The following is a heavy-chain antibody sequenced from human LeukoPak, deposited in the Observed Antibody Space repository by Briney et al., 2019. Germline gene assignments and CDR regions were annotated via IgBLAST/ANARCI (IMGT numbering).Heavy chain of an antibody. J-gene: IGHJ4*02. CDR3: ARHGNWEPFDY. D-gene: IGHD1-1*01. Sequence: SETLSLTCVLSGASIRSSDYYWAWIRQPPGKGLEWIGTVYYSGSTYCNPSLKSRLTISVDTSNNSISLKVTSLTAADTAVYYCARHGNWEPFDYWGQGSLVTVSS. CDR2: VYYSGST. V-gene: IGHV4-39*01. CDR1: GASIRSSDYY.